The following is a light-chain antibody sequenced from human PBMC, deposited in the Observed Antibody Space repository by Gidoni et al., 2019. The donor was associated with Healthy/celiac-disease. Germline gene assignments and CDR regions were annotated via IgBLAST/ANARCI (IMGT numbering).Light chain of an antibody. CDR1: QSVKSNY. CDR3: QQYTNSLA. J-gene: IGKJ4*01. Sequence: DIVFTHSPDTLSLSPGERASLSCRASQSVKSNYLAWYQQKPGQAPRLLISGASIRATGLPDRFSGSGSGTDFTLTISRLEPEEFAVYYCQQYTNSLAFGGGTKVEIK. V-gene: IGKV3-20*01. CDR2: GAS.